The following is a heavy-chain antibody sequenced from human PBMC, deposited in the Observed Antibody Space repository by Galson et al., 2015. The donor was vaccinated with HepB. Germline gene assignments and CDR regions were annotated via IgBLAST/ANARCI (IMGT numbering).Heavy chain of an antibody. CDR3: AKERDSSPQAFDI. V-gene: IGHV3-30*18. J-gene: IGHJ3*02. D-gene: IGHD3-22*01. Sequence: SLRLSCAASGFTFSSYGMHWVCQAPGKGLEWVAVISYDGSNKYYADSVKGRFTISRDNSKNTLYLQMNSLRAEDTAVYYCAKERDSSPQAFDIWGQGTMVTVSS. CDR2: ISYDGSNK. CDR1: GFTFSSYG.